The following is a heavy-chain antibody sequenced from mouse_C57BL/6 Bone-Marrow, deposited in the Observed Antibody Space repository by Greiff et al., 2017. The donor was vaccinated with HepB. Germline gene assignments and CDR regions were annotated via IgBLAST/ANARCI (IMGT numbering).Heavy chain of an antibody. CDR2: INPNNGGT. CDR3: ARSYDKGSSIDV. V-gene: IGHV1-18*01. CDR1: GYTFTDYK. D-gene: IGHD1-1*01. Sequence: EVQLQQSGPELVKPGASVKIPCKASGYTFTDYKMDWVKQSHGKSLEWIGDINPNNGGTIYNQKFKGKATLTVDKSSSTAYMELRSLTSEDTAVYCGARSYDKGSSIDVWGTGTTVTVSS. J-gene: IGHJ1*03.